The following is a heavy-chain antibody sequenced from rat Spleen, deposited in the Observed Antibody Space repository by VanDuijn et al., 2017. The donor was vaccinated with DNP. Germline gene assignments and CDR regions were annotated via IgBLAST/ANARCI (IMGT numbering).Heavy chain of an antibody. CDR2: IWTGGST. J-gene: IGHJ2*01. D-gene: IGHD1-7*01. CDR1: GFSLTSYH. Sequence: QVQLKESGPGLVQPSQTLSLTCTVSGFSLTSYHVSWVRQPPGKGLEWMGVIWTGGSTAYNSLLKSRLSISRDTSKSQVFLELHSLQPEDTGTYYCTRHDYYFDYWGQGVMVTVSS. CDR3: TRHDYYFDY. V-gene: IGHV2-43*01.